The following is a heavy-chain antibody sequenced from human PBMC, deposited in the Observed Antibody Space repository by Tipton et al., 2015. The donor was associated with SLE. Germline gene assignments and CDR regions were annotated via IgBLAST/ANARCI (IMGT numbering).Heavy chain of an antibody. V-gene: IGHV3-30*04. Sequence: SLRLSCAASGFTFSSYAMHWVRQAPGKGLEWVAVISYDGSNKYYADSVKGRFTISRDNSKNTLYLQMNSLRAEDTAVCYCARELGDYGFDYWGQGTLVTVSS. CDR1: GFTFSSYA. D-gene: IGHD4-17*01. J-gene: IGHJ4*02. CDR3: ARELGDYGFDY. CDR2: ISYDGSNK.